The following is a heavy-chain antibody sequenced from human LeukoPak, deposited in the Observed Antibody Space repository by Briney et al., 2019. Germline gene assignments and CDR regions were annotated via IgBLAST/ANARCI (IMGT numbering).Heavy chain of an antibody. Sequence: GGSLRLSCAASGFTFNDYYMSWIRQAPGKGLEWVSYISSGGGTIYYADSVKGRFTISRDNAKNSLYLQINSLRAEDTAVYYCVRANWGGDYWGQGTLVTVSS. CDR1: GFTFNDYY. D-gene: IGHD7-27*01. CDR2: ISSGGGTI. J-gene: IGHJ4*02. V-gene: IGHV3-11*01. CDR3: VRANWGGDY.